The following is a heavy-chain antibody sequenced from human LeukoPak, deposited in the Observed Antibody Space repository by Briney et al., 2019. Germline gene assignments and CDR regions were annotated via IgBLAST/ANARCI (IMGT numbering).Heavy chain of an antibody. CDR2: IYYSGST. Sequence: LETLSLTCTVSGGSISSYYWSWIRQPPGKGLEWIGHIYYSGSTNYNPSLKSRVTISVDTSKNQFSLKLSSVTAADTAVYYCARVEGASGWYYFDYWGQGTLVTVSS. J-gene: IGHJ4*02. D-gene: IGHD6-19*01. V-gene: IGHV4-59*01. CDR3: ARVEGASGWYYFDY. CDR1: GGSISSYY.